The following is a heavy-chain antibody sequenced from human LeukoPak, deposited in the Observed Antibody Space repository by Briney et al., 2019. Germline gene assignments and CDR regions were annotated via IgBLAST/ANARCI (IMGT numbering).Heavy chain of an antibody. D-gene: IGHD3-9*01. CDR1: VFSFGMFA. Sequence: GGSLRLSSASSVFSFGMFAMTWVRQAPPEGLEWGSIISGSGDDPNSATSVKGRFTISIANSKKQLYLHMSSLRVEDTATYFCAKIMYFDCLVKKEEYFDLWGQGTLVTVSS. J-gene: IGHJ4*02. CDR3: AKIMYFDCLVKKEEYFDL. CDR2: ISGSGDDP. V-gene: IGHV3-23*01.